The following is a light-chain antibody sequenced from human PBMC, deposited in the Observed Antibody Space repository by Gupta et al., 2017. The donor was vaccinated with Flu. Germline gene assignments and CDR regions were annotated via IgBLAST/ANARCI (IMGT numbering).Light chain of an antibody. V-gene: IGLV2-14*01. J-gene: IGLJ3*02. Sequence: QPALTQPASVSGSPGQSITISCTGTSSDIGSYDSVSWYQQHPGKAPKLLIYEVSSRPSGVSSRFSASKSGNAASLTISGLQTEDEADYYCSSFTRTNTWMFGGGTKLTVL. CDR2: EVS. CDR3: SSFTRTNTWM. CDR1: SSDIGSYDS.